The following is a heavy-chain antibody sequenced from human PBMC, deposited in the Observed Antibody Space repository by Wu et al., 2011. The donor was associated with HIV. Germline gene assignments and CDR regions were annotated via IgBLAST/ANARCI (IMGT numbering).Heavy chain of an antibody. V-gene: IGHV1-69*14. CDR2: VIPIYGTT. CDR3: ANLPTYRTYNWNNTFDI. D-gene: IGHD1/OR15-1a*01. J-gene: IGHJ3*02. CDR1: GGAFSTNA. Sequence: QVQLVQSGAEVRKPGSSVTVSCKASGGAFSTNAISWVRQAPGQGLEWMGRVIPIYGTTNYARDFQGRLTITADKSTNTAYMDLSRLTFEDTAVYFCANLPTYRTYNWNNTFDIWGQGTLVTVSS.